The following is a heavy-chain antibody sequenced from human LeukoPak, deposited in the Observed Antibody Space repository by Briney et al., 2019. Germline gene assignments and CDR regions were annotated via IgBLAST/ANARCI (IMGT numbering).Heavy chain of an antibody. CDR2: IYYSGST. Sequence: SETLSLTCTVSGVSISSGGYYWSWIRQHPGKGLEWIGYIYYSGSTYYNPSLKSRVTISVDTSKNQFSLKLSSVTAADTAVYYCARMVRETTVTTIYYGMDVWGQGATVTVSS. CDR3: ARMVRETTVTTIYYGMDV. V-gene: IGHV4-31*03. D-gene: IGHD4-11*01. J-gene: IGHJ6*02. CDR1: GVSISSGGYY.